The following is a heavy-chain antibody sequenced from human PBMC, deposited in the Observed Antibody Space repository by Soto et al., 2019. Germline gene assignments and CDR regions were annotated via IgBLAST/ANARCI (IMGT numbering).Heavy chain of an antibody. CDR3: ARSGRSSHGMDV. Sequence: GESLKISCKGSGYSFTSYWISWVRQMPGKGLEWMGRIDPSDSYTNYSPSFQGHVTTSADKSISTAYLQWSSLKASDTAMYYCARSGRSSHGMDVWGQGTTVTVSS. D-gene: IGHD6-25*01. CDR2: IDPSDSYT. CDR1: GYSFTSYW. J-gene: IGHJ6*02. V-gene: IGHV5-10-1*01.